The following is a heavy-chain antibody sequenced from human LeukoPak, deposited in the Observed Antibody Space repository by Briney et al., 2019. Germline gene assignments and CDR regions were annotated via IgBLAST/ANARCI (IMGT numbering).Heavy chain of an antibody. CDR1: VGSISSYY. V-gene: IGHV4-4*09. CDR3: ARSRSNSSGWPVPRRWFDP. J-gene: IGHJ5*02. CDR2: IYTSGST. D-gene: IGHD6-19*01. Sequence: SETLSLTCTVSVGSISSYYWSWIRQPPGKGLEWIGYIYTSGSTNYNPSLKSRVTISVDTSKNQFSLKLSSVTAADTAVYYCARSRSNSSGWPVPRRWFDPWGQGTLVTVSS.